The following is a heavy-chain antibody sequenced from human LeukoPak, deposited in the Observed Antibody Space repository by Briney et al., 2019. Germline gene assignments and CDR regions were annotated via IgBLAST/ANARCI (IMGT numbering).Heavy chain of an antibody. D-gene: IGHD3-22*01. Sequence: PGGSLRLSCAASGFTFSSYAMSWVRQAPGKGLEWVSSISGSSGSGGSTYYADSVKGRVTISRDNSKNTLSLQMNSLRAEDTAVYYCAKGGAYYYDSSGYYFDYWGQGTLVTVSS. CDR2: ISGSSGSGGST. CDR3: AKGGAYYYDSSGYYFDY. V-gene: IGHV3-23*01. CDR1: GFTFSSYA. J-gene: IGHJ4*02.